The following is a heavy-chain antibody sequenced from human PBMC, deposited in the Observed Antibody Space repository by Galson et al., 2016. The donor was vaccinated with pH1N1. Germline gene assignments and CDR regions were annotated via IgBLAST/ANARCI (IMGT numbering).Heavy chain of an antibody. CDR3: SLDAGPVVYTLNWFDP. J-gene: IGHJ5*02. V-gene: IGHV4-61*02. CDR2: IFTTGST. D-gene: IGHD2-8*02. Sequence: TLSLTCTVSGDSISSGGYSWTWIRQPAGKGLEWIGRIFTTGSTNYNPSPKSRVTISVDMSKNQFSLKRSSVTAADTAVYYCSLDAGPVVYTLNWFDPWGQGTLVTVSS. CDR1: GDSISSGGYS.